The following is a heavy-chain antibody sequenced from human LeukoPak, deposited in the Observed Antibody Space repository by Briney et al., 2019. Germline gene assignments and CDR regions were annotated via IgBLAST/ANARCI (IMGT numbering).Heavy chain of an antibody. CDR2: IYYSGTT. CDR3: ASAGVIGDWFDP. CDR1: GYSISSVDYY. Sequence: SETLSLTCTVSGYSISSVDYYWSWIRQPPGKGLEWIGYIYYSGTTSYNPSLKSRLTMSLDTSKSQFSLKLSSVTAADTAVYYCASAGVIGDWFDPWGQGALVTVSS. D-gene: IGHD2-21*01. V-gene: IGHV4-30-4*08. J-gene: IGHJ5*02.